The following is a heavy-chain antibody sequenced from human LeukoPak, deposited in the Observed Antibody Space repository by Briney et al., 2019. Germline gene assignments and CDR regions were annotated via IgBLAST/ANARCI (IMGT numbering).Heavy chain of an antibody. V-gene: IGHV1-8*02. Sequence: GASVKVSCKASGYTFTSYDINWVRQATGQGLEWMGWMNPNSGNTGYAQKFQGRVTMTRNTSISTANVELESRRSEDTAVYSCARGRLEVQGVIYYWGQGTMVTVSS. CDR1: GYTFTSYD. J-gene: IGHJ4*02. D-gene: IGHD3-10*01. CDR3: ARGRLEVQGVIYY. CDR2: MNPNSGNT.